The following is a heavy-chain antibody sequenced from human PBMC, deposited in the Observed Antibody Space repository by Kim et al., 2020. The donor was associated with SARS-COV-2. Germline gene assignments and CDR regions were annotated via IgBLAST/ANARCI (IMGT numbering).Heavy chain of an antibody. Sequence: GGSLRLSCAASGFTFSSYEMNWVRQAPGKGLEWVSYISSSGSTIYYADSVKGRFTISRDNAKNSLYLQMNSLRAEDTAVYYCARQTTYYYDQGFQHWGQGTLVTVSS. CDR2: ISSSGSTI. V-gene: IGHV3-48*03. D-gene: IGHD3-22*01. CDR3: ARQTTYYYDQGFQH. CDR1: GFTFSSYE. J-gene: IGHJ1*01.